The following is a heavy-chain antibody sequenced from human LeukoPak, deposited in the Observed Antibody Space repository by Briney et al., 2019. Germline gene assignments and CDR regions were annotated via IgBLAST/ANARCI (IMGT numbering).Heavy chain of an antibody. CDR2: ISAYNGNT. V-gene: IGHV1-18*01. J-gene: IGHJ4*02. CDR1: GYTFTSYG. CDR3: ARGYDSSGYYRTKDYYFDY. D-gene: IGHD3-22*01. Sequence: VASVKVSCKASGYTFTSYGNSWVRQAPGQGLEWMGWISAYNGNTNYAQKLQGRVTMTTDTSTSTAYMELRSLRSDDTAAYYCARGYDSSGYYRTKDYYFDYWGQGTLVTVSS.